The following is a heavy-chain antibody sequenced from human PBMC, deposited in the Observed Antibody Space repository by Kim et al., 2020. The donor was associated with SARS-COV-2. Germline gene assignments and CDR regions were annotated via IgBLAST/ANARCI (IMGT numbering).Heavy chain of an antibody. V-gene: IGHV3-23*01. Sequence: GGSLRLSCAASGFTFSSYAMSWVRQAPGKGLEWVSAISGSGGSTYYADSVKGRFTISRDNSKNTLYLQMNSLRAEDTAVYYCAKDRRGYCSSTSCYPSGAFDIWGQGTMVTVSS. J-gene: IGHJ3*02. CDR1: GFTFSSYA. D-gene: IGHD2-2*01. CDR3: AKDRRGYCSSTSCYPSGAFDI. CDR2: ISGSGGST.